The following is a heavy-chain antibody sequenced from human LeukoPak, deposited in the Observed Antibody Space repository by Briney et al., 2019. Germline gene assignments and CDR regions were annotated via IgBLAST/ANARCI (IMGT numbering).Heavy chain of an antibody. D-gene: IGHD6-13*01. J-gene: IGHJ6*02. V-gene: IGHV3-15*01. CDR1: GFTFSNAW. CDR2: IKSKTDGGTT. CDR3: TTDNSDSSSWYSSYYYYGMDV. Sequence: GGSLRLSCAASGFTFSNAWMSWVRQAPGKGLEWVGRIKSKTDGGTTDYAAPVKGRFTISRDDSKNTLDLQMNSLKTEDTAVYYCTTDNSDSSSWYSSYYYYGMDVWGQGTTVTVSS.